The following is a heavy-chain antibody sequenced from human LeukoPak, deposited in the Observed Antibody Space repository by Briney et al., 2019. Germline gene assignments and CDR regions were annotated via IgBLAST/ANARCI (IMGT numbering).Heavy chain of an antibody. CDR3: ARDFDYDFWSGYSVTPSMGYFDY. V-gene: IGHV3-7*01. CDR1: GFTFSRYW. J-gene: IGHJ4*02. CDR2: IKQDGSEK. D-gene: IGHD3-3*01. Sequence: PGGSLRLSCAASGFTFSRYWMSWVRQAPGKGLEWVANIKQDGSEKYYVDSVKGRFTISRDNAKNSLYLQMNSLRAEDTAVYYCARDFDYDFWSGYSVTPSMGYFDYWGRGTLVTVSS.